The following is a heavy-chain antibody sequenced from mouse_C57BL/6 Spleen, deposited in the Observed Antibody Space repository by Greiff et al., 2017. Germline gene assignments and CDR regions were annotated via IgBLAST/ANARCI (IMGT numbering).Heavy chain of an antibody. CDR2: IDPSDSYT. CDR1: GYTFTSYW. J-gene: IGHJ2*01. CDR3: ASERAYDDVVFDY. V-gene: IGHV1-50*01. Sequence: VQLQQPGAELVKPGASVKLSCKASGYTFTSYWMQWVKQRPGQGLEWIGEIDPSDSYTNYNQKFKGKATLTVDTSSSTAYMQLSSLTSEDSAVYYCASERAYDDVVFDYWGQGTTLTVSS. D-gene: IGHD6-5*01.